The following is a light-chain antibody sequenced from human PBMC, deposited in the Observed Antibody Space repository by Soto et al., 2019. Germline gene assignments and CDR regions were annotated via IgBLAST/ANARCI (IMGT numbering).Light chain of an antibody. Sequence: EIVLTQSPGTLSLSPGEEATLSCRASQSVSNNYLAWYQQKPGQAPRLVISGASSRATAIPDRFSGSGSGTDFTLTISRLEPEDFAVYYCQQYVSSPLTFGGGTKVEIK. CDR1: QSVSNNY. J-gene: IGKJ4*01. CDR2: GAS. V-gene: IGKV3-20*01. CDR3: QQYVSSPLT.